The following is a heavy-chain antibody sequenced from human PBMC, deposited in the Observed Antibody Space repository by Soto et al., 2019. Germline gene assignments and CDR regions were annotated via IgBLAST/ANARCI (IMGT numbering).Heavy chain of an antibody. V-gene: IGHV3-30*18. Sequence: PGGSLRLSCAASGFTFSSYGMHWVRQAPGKGLEWVAVISYDGSNKYYADSVKGRFTISRDNSKNTLYLQMNSLRAEDTAVYYCAKAGRTHKYSYGPFDYWGQGTLVTVSS. CDR3: AKAGRTHKYSYGPFDY. CDR1: GFTFSSYG. D-gene: IGHD5-18*01. J-gene: IGHJ4*02. CDR2: ISYDGSNK.